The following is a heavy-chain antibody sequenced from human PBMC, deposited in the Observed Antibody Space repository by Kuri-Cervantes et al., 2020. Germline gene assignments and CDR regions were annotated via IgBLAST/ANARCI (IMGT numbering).Heavy chain of an antibody. Sequence: GGSLRLSCAASGFTFSSYSMNWVRQAPGKGLEWVSYISSSSSTIYYADSVKGRFTISRDNAKNSLYLQMNSLRAEDTAVYYCAKDEEDRVFDYWGQGTLVTVSS. CDR1: GFTFSSYS. V-gene: IGHV3-48*01. CDR3: AKDEEDRVFDY. J-gene: IGHJ4*02. CDR2: ISSSSSTI.